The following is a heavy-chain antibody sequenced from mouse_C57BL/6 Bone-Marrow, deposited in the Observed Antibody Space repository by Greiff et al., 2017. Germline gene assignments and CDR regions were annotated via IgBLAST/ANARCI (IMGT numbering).Heavy chain of an antibody. D-gene: IGHD1-1*01. CDR2: LWSDGSH. CDR3: ARQGLRSVLYAMDY. J-gene: IGHJ4*01. Sequence: VMLVESGPGLVAPSQSLSITCTASGFSLTSYGVHWVRQPPGKGLAWLVVLWSDGSHPYNFAIISSLSISKVNSKSQVCLKMNRLRTDDTAMYYCARQGLRSVLYAMDYWGQGTSVTVSS. CDR1: GFSLTSYG. V-gene: IGHV2-6-1*01.